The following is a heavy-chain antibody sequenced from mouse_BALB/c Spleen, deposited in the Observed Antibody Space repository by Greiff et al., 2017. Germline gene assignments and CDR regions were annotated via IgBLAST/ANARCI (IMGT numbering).Heavy chain of an antibody. Sequence: VESGGGLVKPGGSLKLSCAASGFTFSSYTMSWVRQTPEKRLEWVATISSGGSYTYYPDSVKGRFTISRDNAKNTLYLQMSSLKSEDTAMYYCTRDGSSPYWYFDVWGAGTTVTVSS. D-gene: IGHD1-1*01. J-gene: IGHJ1*01. CDR1: GFTFSSYT. CDR3: TRDGSSPYWYFDV. V-gene: IGHV5-6-4*01. CDR2: ISSGGSYT.